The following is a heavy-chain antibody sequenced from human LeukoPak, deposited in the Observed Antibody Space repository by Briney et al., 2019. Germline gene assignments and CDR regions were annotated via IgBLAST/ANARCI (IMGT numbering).Heavy chain of an antibody. CDR3: ARPNCSSTSCYVDY. Sequence: PSETLSLTCTVSGGSISSGGYYWSWIRQPPGKGLEWIGYIYYSGSTYYNPSLKSRVTISVDTSKNQFSLKLSSVTAADTAVYYCARPNCSSTSCYVDYWGQGTLVTVSS. CDR2: IYYSGST. CDR1: GGSISSGGYY. V-gene: IGHV4-31*03. J-gene: IGHJ4*02. D-gene: IGHD2-2*01.